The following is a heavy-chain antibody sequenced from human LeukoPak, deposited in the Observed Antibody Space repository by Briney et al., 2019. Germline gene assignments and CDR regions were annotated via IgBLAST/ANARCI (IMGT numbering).Heavy chain of an antibody. V-gene: IGHV3-23*01. CDR1: GFTFSSYD. CDR2: ISGSGSTT. CDR3: AKDRHAPGRYCSSTICFPFDP. Sequence: PGGSLRLSCTASGFTFSSYDMSWVRQAPGKGLEWVSGISGSGSTTNYADSVKGRFTISRDNSKSTLYLQMNSLRAEDTAVYYCAKDRHAPGRYCSSTICFPFDPWGQGTLVTVSS. D-gene: IGHD2-2*01. J-gene: IGHJ5*02.